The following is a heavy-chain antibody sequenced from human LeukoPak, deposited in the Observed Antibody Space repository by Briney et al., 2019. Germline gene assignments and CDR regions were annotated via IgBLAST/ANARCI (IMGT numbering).Heavy chain of an antibody. D-gene: IGHD6-13*01. V-gene: IGHV3-48*04. CDR2: IRSSGTNT. Sequence: GGSLRLSCAASGFTFSSFSMNWVRQAPGKGLEWVSYIRSSGTNTDYTGSVKGRFTISRDNARNSLYLQMNSLRAEDTAVYYCTREWGAAADYWGQGTLVTVSS. CDR3: TREWGAAADY. CDR1: GFTFSSFS. J-gene: IGHJ4*02.